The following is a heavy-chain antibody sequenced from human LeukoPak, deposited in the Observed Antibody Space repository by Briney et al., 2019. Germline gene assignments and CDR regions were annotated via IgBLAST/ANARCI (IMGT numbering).Heavy chain of an antibody. V-gene: IGHV4-34*01. CDR1: GGSFSGYY. J-gene: IGHJ6*03. CDR2: INHSGST. Sequence: KPSETLSLTCAVYGGSFSGYYWSWIRQPPGKGLEWIGEINHSGSTNYNLSLKSRVTISVDTSKNQFSLKLSSVTAADTAVYYCARGRREPTWGYSYGYYYYYYMDVWGKGTTVTVSS. D-gene: IGHD5-18*01. CDR3: ARGRREPTWGYSYGYYYYYYMDV.